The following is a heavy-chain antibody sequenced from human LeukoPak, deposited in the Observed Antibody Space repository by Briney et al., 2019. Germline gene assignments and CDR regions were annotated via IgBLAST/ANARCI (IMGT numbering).Heavy chain of an antibody. CDR3: ARVSEMATPGVFYYYMDV. CDR1: GFTFSSYA. CDR2: ISDSRTST. D-gene: IGHD5-24*01. Sequence: GGSLRLSCVASGFTFSSYAMSWVRQAPGKGLEWVSAISDSRTSTYYADSVKGRFTISRDNAKNSLYLQMNSLRAEDTAVYYCARVSEMATPGVFYYYMDVWGKGTTVTVSS. V-gene: IGHV3-23*01. J-gene: IGHJ6*03.